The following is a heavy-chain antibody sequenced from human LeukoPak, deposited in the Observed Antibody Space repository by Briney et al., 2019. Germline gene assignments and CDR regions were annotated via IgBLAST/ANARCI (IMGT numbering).Heavy chain of an antibody. D-gene: IGHD3-16*01. CDR1: DDSISDYY. CDR3: TRGAGWLIDY. V-gene: IGHV4-59*01. Sequence: SETLSLTCTVSDDSISDYYRGWIRQPPGKGLERIGYIHNSGTSTYNLSLKSRVTISADTSKNQFSLKLNSMTTADTAVYYCTRGAGWLIDYWGQGILVTVSS. J-gene: IGHJ4*02. CDR2: IHNSGTS.